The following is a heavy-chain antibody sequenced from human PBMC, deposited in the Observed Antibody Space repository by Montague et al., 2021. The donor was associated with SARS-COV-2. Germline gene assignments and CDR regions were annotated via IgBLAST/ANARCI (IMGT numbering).Heavy chain of an antibody. D-gene: IGHD3-9*01. CDR1: GGSISSGSYY. CDR3: ARESLHLTGYYNDYFDY. Sequence: TLSLTCTVSGGSISSGSYYWNWIRQPAGKGLEWIGRIYTSGSTNCNPSLKSRVTISVDTSMNQFSLKLSSVTAADTAVYYCARESLHLTGYYNDYFDYWGQGTLVTVSS. CDR2: IYTSGST. V-gene: IGHV4-61*02. J-gene: IGHJ4*02.